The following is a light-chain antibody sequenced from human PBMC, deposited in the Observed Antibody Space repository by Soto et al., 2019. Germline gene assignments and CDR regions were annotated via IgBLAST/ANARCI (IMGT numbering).Light chain of an antibody. CDR2: ANN. Sequence: QPVLTQPPSVSGAPGQRVSISCTGSSSNIGAGYVVHWYQQLPGTAPRLLIYANNERPSGVPDRFSGSKSGTSASLAITGLRADDEADYYCQSYDTRLSGSVVFGGGTKVTVL. J-gene: IGLJ3*02. CDR1: SSNIGAGYV. CDR3: QSYDTRLSGSVV. V-gene: IGLV1-40*01.